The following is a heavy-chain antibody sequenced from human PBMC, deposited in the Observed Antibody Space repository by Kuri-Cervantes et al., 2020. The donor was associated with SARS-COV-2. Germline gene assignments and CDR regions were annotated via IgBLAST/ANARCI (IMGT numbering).Heavy chain of an antibody. CDR2: IRYDGSNK. V-gene: IGHV3-30*02. CDR3: TTDLRWRPELYYYYMDV. CDR1: GFTFSSFG. J-gene: IGHJ6*03. D-gene: IGHD1-7*01. Sequence: GGSLRLSCAASGFTFSSFGMHWVRQAPGKGLEWVAFIRYDGSNKYYADSVKGRFTISRDNSKNTLYLQMNSLRAEDTAVYYCTTDLRWRPELYYYYMDVWGKGTTVTVSS.